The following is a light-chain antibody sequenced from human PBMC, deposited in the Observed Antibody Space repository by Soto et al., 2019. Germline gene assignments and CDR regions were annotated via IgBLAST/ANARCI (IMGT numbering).Light chain of an antibody. J-gene: IGKJ3*01. CDR2: EAS. CDR1: QSVRSY. V-gene: IGKV3-11*01. Sequence: EIVLTQSPDTLSLSPGERATLSCRASQSVRSYLAWYQQKPGQAPRLLIYEASNRATGISARFSGSGSGTDFTLTISSLEPEDFAVYFCHQRNNWPFTFGPGTKVDV. CDR3: HQRNNWPFT.